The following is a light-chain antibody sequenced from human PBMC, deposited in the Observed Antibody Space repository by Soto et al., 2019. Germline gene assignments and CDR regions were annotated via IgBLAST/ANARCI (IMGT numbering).Light chain of an antibody. CDR1: QGISTY. CDR2: AAS. Sequence: DIQMTQSPSSLSASVGDRVTITCRASQGISTYLAWYQQRPGKVPKLLIYAASTLQSGVPSRFSGSGSGTDFILTISGLQPEDVATYYCQKYNSVPITFGQGTRLEIK. CDR3: QKYNSVPIT. V-gene: IGKV1-27*01. J-gene: IGKJ5*01.